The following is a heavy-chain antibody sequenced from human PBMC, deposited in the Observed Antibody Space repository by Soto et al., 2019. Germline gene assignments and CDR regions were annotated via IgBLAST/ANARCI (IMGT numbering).Heavy chain of an antibody. CDR3: ARVARDYYYYGMDV. CDR1: GYTFTGYY. V-gene: IGHV1-2*02. D-gene: IGHD5-12*01. CDR2: INPNSGGT. Sequence: ASVKVSCKASGYTFTGYYMHWVRQAPGQGLEWMGWINPNSGGTNYAQKFQGRVTMTRDTSISTAYMELSRLRSDDTAVYYCARVARDYYYYGMDVWGQGTTVTVSS. J-gene: IGHJ6*02.